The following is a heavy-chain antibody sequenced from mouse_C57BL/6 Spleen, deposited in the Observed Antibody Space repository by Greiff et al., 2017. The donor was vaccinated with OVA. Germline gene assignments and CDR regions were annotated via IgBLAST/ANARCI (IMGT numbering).Heavy chain of an antibody. J-gene: IGHJ3*01. CDR3: SDSNLTGGFAY. CDR2: IDPSDSYT. V-gene: IGHV1-69*01. CDR1: GYTFTSYW. Sequence: VQLQQPGAELVMPGASVKLSCKASGYTFTSYWMHWVKQRPGQGLEWIGEIDPSDSYTNYNQKFKGKSTLTVDKSSSTAYMQLSSLTSEDSAVYYCSDSNLTGGFAYWGQGTLVTVSA. D-gene: IGHD2-5*01.